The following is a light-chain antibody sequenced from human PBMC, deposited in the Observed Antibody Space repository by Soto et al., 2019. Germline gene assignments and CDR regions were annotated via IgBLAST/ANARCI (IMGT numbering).Light chain of an antibody. Sequence: ESVLTQSPGTLSLSPLEIATLSFMASQSVSSNYLAWYQQKPGQAPRLLIYGAFKRATGIPDRFSGSGSGTDFTLTISRMEPEDFAVYCCQQYGSSPRTFGQGTKVDIK. V-gene: IGKV3-20*01. J-gene: IGKJ1*01. CDR1: QSVSSNY. CDR2: GAF. CDR3: QQYGSSPRT.